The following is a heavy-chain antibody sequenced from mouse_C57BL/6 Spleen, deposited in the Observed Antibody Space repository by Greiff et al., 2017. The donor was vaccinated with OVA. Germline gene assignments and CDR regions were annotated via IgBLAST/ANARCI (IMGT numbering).Heavy chain of an antibody. D-gene: IGHD1-1*01. Sequence: DVMLVESGGGLVKPGGSLKLSCAASGFTFSSYTMSWVRQTPEKRLEWVATISGGGGNTYYPDSVKGRFTISRDNAKNTLYLQMSSLRSEDTALYYCARLGYYANYAMDYWGQGTSVTVSS. J-gene: IGHJ4*01. CDR2: ISGGGGNT. CDR3: ARLGYYANYAMDY. V-gene: IGHV5-9*01. CDR1: GFTFSSYT.